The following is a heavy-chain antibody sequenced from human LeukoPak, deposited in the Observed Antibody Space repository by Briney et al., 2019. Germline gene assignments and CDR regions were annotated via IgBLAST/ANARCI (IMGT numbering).Heavy chain of an antibody. CDR2: IYYSGST. Sequence: SETLSLTCTVSGGSISSYYWSWIRQPPGKGLEWIGYIYYSGSTNYNPSLKSRVTISVDTSKNQFSLKLSSVTAADTAVYYCARCSGSYYFDHWGQGTLVTVSS. V-gene: IGHV4-59*08. D-gene: IGHD1-26*01. J-gene: IGHJ4*02. CDR1: GGSISSYY. CDR3: ARCSGSYYFDH.